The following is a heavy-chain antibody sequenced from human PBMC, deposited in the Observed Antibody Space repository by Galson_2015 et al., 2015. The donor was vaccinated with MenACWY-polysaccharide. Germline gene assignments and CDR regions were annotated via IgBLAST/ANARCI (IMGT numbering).Heavy chain of an antibody. CDR3: AIYCSSSSCYKADFHY. Sequence: SLRLSCAASGFTFSSYRMNWVRQAPGKGLEYVAYITSDSGIISYADSVKGRFTISRDNAGESLFLQMNSLSDEDTAVYHCAIYCSSSSCYKADFHYWGQGTLVTVSS. CDR1: GFTFSSYR. D-gene: IGHD2-2*02. V-gene: IGHV3-48*02. J-gene: IGHJ4*02. CDR2: ITSDSGII.